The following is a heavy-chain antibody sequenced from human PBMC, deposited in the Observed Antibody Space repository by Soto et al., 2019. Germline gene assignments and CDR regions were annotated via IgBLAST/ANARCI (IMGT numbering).Heavy chain of an antibody. J-gene: IGHJ5*02. D-gene: IGHD4-17*01. CDR1: GFTFSSYS. Sequence: EVQLVESGGGLVQPGGSLRLSCAASGFTFSSYSMNWVRQAPGKGLEWVSYISSSSSTIYYADSVKGRFTISRDNAKNSLYLQMNSPRAEDTAVYYCARGATYGKFDPWGQGTLVTVSS. CDR2: ISSSSSTI. V-gene: IGHV3-48*01. CDR3: ARGATYGKFDP.